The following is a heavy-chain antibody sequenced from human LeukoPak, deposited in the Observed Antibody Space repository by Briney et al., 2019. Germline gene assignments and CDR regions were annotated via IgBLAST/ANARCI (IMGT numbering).Heavy chain of an antibody. CDR2: IYYSGST. Sequence: SETLSLTCTVSGGSISSYYWSWIRQPPGKGLEWIGYIYYSGSTNYNPSLKSRVTISVDTSKNQFSLKLSSVTAADTAVYFCARLRYSSGWYVDYWGQGTLVTVSS. CDR3: ARLRYSSGWYVDY. V-gene: IGHV4-59*01. CDR1: GGSISSYY. D-gene: IGHD6-19*01. J-gene: IGHJ4*02.